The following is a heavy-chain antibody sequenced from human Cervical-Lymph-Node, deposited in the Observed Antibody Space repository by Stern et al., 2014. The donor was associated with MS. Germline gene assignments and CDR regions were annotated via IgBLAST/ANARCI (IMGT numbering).Heavy chain of an antibody. V-gene: IGHV4-31*03. Sequence: VQLVESGPGLVKPSQTLYLTCTVSGGSINNGDYYWSWVRQHTGKGLEWLGYIYYSGATYYNPSLKGRLTISVDTSKRHFSLKLTSVTAADTAVYYCARELSGMYGMDVWGQGTTVTVSS. D-gene: IGHD1-1*01. CDR3: ARELSGMYGMDV. J-gene: IGHJ6*02. CDR1: GGSINNGDYY. CDR2: IYYSGAT.